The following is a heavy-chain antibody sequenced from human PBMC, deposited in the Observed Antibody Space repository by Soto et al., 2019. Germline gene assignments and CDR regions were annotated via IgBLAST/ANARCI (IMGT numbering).Heavy chain of an antibody. CDR1: GFTFSSYW. J-gene: IGHJ3*02. Sequence: GGSLRLSCAASGFTFSSYWMSWVRQAPGKGLEWVANIKQDGSEKYYVDSVKGRFTISRDNAKNSLYLQMNSLRAEDTAVYYCARVYDYYGSGSYSSLGAFDIWGQGTMVTVSS. D-gene: IGHD3-10*01. CDR2: IKQDGSEK. CDR3: ARVYDYYGSGSYSSLGAFDI. V-gene: IGHV3-7*01.